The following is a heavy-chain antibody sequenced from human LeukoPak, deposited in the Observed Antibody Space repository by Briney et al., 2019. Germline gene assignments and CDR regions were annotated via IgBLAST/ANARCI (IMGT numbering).Heavy chain of an antibody. J-gene: IGHJ3*02. Sequence: GASVKVSCKASGYTFTSYGISWVRQAPGQGLEWMGWISAYNGNTNYAQKLQGRVTMATDTSTSTAYMELSSLRSEDTAVYYCARTLTTVTSLDAFDIWGQGTMVTVSS. CDR3: ARTLTTVTSLDAFDI. CDR2: ISAYNGNT. D-gene: IGHD4-17*01. CDR1: GYTFTSYG. V-gene: IGHV1-18*01.